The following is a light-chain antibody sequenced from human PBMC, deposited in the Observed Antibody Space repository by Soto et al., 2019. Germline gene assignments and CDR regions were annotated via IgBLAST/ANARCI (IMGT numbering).Light chain of an antibody. CDR3: QSYDSSLSALL. V-gene: IGLV1-40*01. CDR1: SSNIGAGSD. Sequence: QSVLTQPPSVSGAPGQRVTITCTGSSSNIGAGSDVEWYQQLPGTAPKLLIYASDHRPSGVPDRFSGSKSGTSASLAIAGLQAEDEADYYCQSYDSSLSALLFGGGTQLTVL. J-gene: IGLJ2*01. CDR2: ASD.